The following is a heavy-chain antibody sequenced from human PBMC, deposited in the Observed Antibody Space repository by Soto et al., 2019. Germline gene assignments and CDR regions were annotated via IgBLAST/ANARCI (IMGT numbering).Heavy chain of an antibody. Sequence: QVQLVQSGAEVKKPGSSVKVSCKASGGTFSSYAISWVRQAPGQGLEWMGGIIPIFGTAYYAQKFQGRVTLTADQSTSTADMELSRLRSEDTAGYCRVIHCGGDCSTAYWGQGTLVTVSS. CDR1: GGTFSSYA. V-gene: IGHV1-69*01. CDR2: IIPIFGTA. CDR3: VIHCGGDCSTAY. J-gene: IGHJ4*02. D-gene: IGHD2-21*02.